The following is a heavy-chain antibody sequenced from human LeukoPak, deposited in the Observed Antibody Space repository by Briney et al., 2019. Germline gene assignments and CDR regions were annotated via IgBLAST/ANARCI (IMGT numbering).Heavy chain of an antibody. V-gene: IGHV4-31*03. CDR1: GGSISSGGYY. CDR3: ARSPLYDFWSGYHFDY. J-gene: IGHJ4*02. D-gene: IGHD3-3*01. Sequence: SETLSLTCTVSGGSISSGGYYWSWIRQHPGKGLEWIGYIYYSGSTYYNPSLKSRVTISVDTSKNQFSLKLSSVTAADTAVYYCARSPLYDFWSGYHFDYWGQGTLVTVSS. CDR2: IYYSGST.